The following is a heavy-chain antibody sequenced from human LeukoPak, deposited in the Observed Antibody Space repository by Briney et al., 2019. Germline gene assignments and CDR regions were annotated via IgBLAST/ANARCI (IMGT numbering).Heavy chain of an antibody. Sequence: SVKVSCKASGGTFSSYAISWVRQAPGQGLEWMGRIIPIFGTANYAQKLRGRVTITTDESTSTAYMELSSLRSEDTAVYYCARVRYYDSSGYVDYWGQGTLVTVSS. CDR1: GGTFSSYA. CDR2: IIPIFGTA. D-gene: IGHD3-22*01. V-gene: IGHV1-69*05. J-gene: IGHJ4*02. CDR3: ARVRYYDSSGYVDY.